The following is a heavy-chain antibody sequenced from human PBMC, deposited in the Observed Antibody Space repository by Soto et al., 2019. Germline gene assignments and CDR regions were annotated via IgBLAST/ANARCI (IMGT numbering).Heavy chain of an antibody. CDR2: INHSGST. CDR1: GGSFSGYY. D-gene: IGHD7-27*01. J-gene: IGHJ5*02. Sequence: SETLSLTCAVYGGSFSGYYWSWIRQPPGKGLEWIGEINHSGSTNYNPSLKSRVTISVDTSKNQFSLKLSSVTAADTAVYYCARDWGPSGDGNWFDPWGQGTLVTVSS. V-gene: IGHV4-34*01. CDR3: ARDWGPSGDGNWFDP.